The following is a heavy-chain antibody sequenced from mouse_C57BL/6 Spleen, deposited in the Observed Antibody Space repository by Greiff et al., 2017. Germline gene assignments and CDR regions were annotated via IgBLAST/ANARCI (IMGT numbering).Heavy chain of an antibody. D-gene: IGHD4-1*01. CDR1: GYAFSSSW. Sequence: QVQLQQSGPELVKPGASVKISCKASGYAFSSSWMNWVKQRPGKGLEWIGRIYPGDGDTNYNGKFKGKATLTADKSSSTAYMQLSSLTSEDSAVYFCARDLLTAFDYWGQGTTLTVSS. CDR2: IYPGDGDT. J-gene: IGHJ2*01. V-gene: IGHV1-82*01. CDR3: ARDLLTAFDY.